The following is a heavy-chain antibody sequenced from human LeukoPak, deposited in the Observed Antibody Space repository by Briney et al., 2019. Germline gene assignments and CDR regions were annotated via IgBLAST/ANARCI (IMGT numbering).Heavy chain of an antibody. D-gene: IGHD6-19*01. CDR2: IYHSGST. CDR3: ARLTVNSSGLFDY. V-gene: IGHV4-38-2*02. CDR1: GYSTSSGYY. Sequence: RPSETLSLTCTVSGYSTSSGYYWGWIRQPPGKGLEWIGSIYHSGSTYYNPSLKSRVTISVDTSKNQFSLKLSSVTAADTAVYYCARLTVNSSGLFDYWGQGTLVTVSS. J-gene: IGHJ4*02.